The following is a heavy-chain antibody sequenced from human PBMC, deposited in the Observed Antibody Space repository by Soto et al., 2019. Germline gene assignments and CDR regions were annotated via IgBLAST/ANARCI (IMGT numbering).Heavy chain of an antibody. CDR3: TTRHGVDLLTGAPYFDY. J-gene: IGHJ4*02. V-gene: IGHV3-15*01. CDR2: IKSKTDGGTT. Sequence: GGSLRLSCAASGFTFSNAWMSWVRQAPGKGLKWVGRIKSKTDGGTTDYAAPVKGRFTISRDDSKNTLYLQMNSLKTEYTAVYYCTTRHGVDLLTGAPYFDYRGQGTLVTVSS. CDR1: GFTFSNAW. D-gene: IGHD1-20*01.